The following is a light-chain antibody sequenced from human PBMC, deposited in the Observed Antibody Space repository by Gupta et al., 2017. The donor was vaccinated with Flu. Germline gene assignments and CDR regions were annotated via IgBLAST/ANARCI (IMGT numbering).Light chain of an antibody. Sequence: QSALTPPPPVSGSPGQSVTISCTGTSSYVGGYNYVYWYQQHPGKAPKLMIYDVSKRPSVVPDRFSGSKSGNTASIIISGLQAEDDADYYCCSYAGSYTWVFGGGTKLTVL. J-gene: IGLJ3*02. V-gene: IGLV2-11*01. CDR2: DVS. CDR1: SSYVGGYNY. CDR3: CSYAGSYTWV.